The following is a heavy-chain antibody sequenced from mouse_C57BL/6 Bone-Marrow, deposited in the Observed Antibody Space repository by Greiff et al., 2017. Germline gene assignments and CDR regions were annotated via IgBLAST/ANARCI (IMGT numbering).Heavy chain of an antibody. J-gene: IGHJ2*01. V-gene: IGHV1-64*01. Sequence: QVQLQQPGAELVKPGASVKLSCKASGYTFTSYWMHWVKQRPGQGLAWIGMIHPNSGSTNYNEKFKSKATLTVDKSSSTAYMQLSSLTSEDSAVYYCARAYYGNYDYFDYWGQGTTLTVSS. D-gene: IGHD2-1*01. CDR3: ARAYYGNYDYFDY. CDR1: GYTFTSYW. CDR2: IHPNSGST.